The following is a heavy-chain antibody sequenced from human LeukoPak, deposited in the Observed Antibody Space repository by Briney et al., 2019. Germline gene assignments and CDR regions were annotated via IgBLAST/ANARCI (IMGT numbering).Heavy chain of an antibody. D-gene: IGHD3-22*01. CDR2: IWYNGSNK. V-gene: IGHV3-33*01. CDR3: ARGVMYYDSSGYLFDY. J-gene: IGHJ4*02. CDR1: GFTFSSYG. Sequence: PGRSLRLSCAASGFTFSSYGMHWVRQAPGKGLEWVAIIWYNGSNKYCADSVKGRFTISRDNSKNTLYLQMNSLRAEDTAVYYCARGVMYYDSSGYLFDYWGQGIQVTGSS.